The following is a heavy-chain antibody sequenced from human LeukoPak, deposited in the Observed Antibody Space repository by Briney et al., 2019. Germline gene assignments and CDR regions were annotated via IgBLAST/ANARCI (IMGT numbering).Heavy chain of an antibody. CDR2: ISSSVSTI. D-gene: IGHD3-22*01. V-gene: IGHV3-48*03. CDR3: AGYYHGGAAFDI. J-gene: IGHJ3*02. CDR1: GFTFSSYE. Sequence: GGSLRLSCAASGFTFSSYEMNWVRQAPGKGLEWVSYISSSVSTIYYADSVKGRFTISRDNAKNSLYLQMNSLRAEDTAVYYCAGYYHGGAAFDIWGQGTMVTVSS.